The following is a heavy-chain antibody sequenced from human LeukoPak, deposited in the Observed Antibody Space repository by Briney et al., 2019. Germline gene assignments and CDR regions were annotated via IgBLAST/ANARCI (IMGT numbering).Heavy chain of an antibody. CDR2: IYYSGST. J-gene: IGHJ4*02. Sequence: ASETLSLPCTVSGGSISSYYWRWIRQPPGKALVWIGYIYYSGSTNYNPSLKSRVTISVDTSKNQFSLKLSSVTAADTAVYYCASSGLEWESPTYYFDYWGQGTLVTVSS. V-gene: IGHV4-59*01. D-gene: IGHD1-26*01. CDR3: ASSGLEWESPTYYFDY. CDR1: GGSISSYY.